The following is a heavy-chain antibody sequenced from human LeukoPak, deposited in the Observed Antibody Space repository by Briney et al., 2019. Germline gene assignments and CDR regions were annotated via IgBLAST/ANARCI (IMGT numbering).Heavy chain of an antibody. CDR3: ARGLYYDILTGYYKWGQGGYYFDY. J-gene: IGHJ4*02. CDR1: GGSFSGYY. V-gene: IGHV4-34*01. CDR2: INPSGST. Sequence: SETLSLTCAVYGGSFSGYYWSWIRQPPGKGLEWIGEINPSGSTNYNPSLKSRVTISVDTSKNQFSLKLSSVTAADTAVYYCARGLYYDILTGYYKWGQGGYYFDYWGQGTLVTVSS. D-gene: IGHD3-9*01.